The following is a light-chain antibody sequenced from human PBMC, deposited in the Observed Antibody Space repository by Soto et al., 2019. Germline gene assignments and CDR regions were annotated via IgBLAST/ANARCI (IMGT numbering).Light chain of an antibody. CDR2: TAS. J-gene: IGKJ2*01. V-gene: IGKV1-27*01. CDR3: QKYSSPPYT. Sequence: DIQMTQSPSSLSASVGDRVTITCRASQGIRIYLAWYRQKPGKVPKLLISTASTRQSGVPSRFSDSGSGTDFTLIIINLQPEDVATYYCQKYSSPPYTFGHGTKVESK. CDR1: QGIRIY.